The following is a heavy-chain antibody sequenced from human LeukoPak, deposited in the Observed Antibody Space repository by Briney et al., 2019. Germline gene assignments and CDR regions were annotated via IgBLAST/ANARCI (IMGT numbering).Heavy chain of an antibody. CDR3: AKEGDCSFGRCLYPAAS. J-gene: IGHJ5*02. V-gene: IGHV3-21*04. CDR2: ISNTGSSI. CDR1: GFTFSNYV. D-gene: IGHD2-15*01. Sequence: GGSLRLSCAASGFTFSNYVMHWVRQAPGKGLEWVSAISNTGSSIYYTDSVKGRFTVSRDNARDSVYLQMNSLRAEDTAVYYCAKEGDCSFGRCLYPAASWGQGTLVTVSS.